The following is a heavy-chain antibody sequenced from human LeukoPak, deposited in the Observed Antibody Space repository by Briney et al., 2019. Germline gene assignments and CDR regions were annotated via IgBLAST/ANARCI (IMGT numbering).Heavy chain of an antibody. CDR3: ARETEYYYDSSGYYPHSFDN. CDR2: INPNSGGT. CDR1: GYTFTGYY. Sequence: ASVKVTCKASGYTFTGYYMHWGRQAPGQGLEWMGWINPNSGGTNYAQKFQGRVTMTRDTSISTAYMELSRLRSDDTAVYYCARETEYYYDSSGYYPHSFDNLGQGTMVTVSS. V-gene: IGHV1-2*02. J-gene: IGHJ3*02. D-gene: IGHD3-22*01.